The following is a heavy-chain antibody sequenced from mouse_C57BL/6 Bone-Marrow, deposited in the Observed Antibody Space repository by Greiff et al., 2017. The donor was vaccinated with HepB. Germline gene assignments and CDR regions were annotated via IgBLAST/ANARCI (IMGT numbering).Heavy chain of an antibody. Sequence: QVQLQQPGAELVKPGASVKLSCKASGYTFTSYWMQWVKQRPGQGLEWIGEIDPSDSYTNYNQKFKGKATLTVDTSSSTAYMQLSSLTSEDSAVYYCARGEVYDYDVEFAYWGQGTLVTVSA. D-gene: IGHD2-4*01. CDR3: ARGEVYDYDVEFAY. V-gene: IGHV1-50*01. CDR2: IDPSDSYT. J-gene: IGHJ3*01. CDR1: GYTFTSYW.